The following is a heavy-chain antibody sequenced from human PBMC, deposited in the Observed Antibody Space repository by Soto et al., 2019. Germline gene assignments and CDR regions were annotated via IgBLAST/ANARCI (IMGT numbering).Heavy chain of an antibody. V-gene: IGHV3-53*01. CDR2: IYSGGST. J-gene: IGHJ3*02. CDR1: GFTVSSNY. Sequence: PGGSLRLSCAASGFTVSSNYMSWVRQAPGKGLEWVSVIYSGGSTYYADSVKRRFTISKDNSNNTLYLQMNSLKAEDTAVYYCARWRVGATRDAFDIWGQGTMVTVSS. CDR3: ARWRVGATRDAFDI. D-gene: IGHD1-26*01.